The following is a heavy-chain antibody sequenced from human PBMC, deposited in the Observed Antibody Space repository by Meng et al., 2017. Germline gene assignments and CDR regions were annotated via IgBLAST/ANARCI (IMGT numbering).Heavy chain of an antibody. CDR1: GGTFSSYA. J-gene: IGHJ4*02. CDR3: ARVGMDFWSGPNDY. D-gene: IGHD3-3*01. Sequence: SVTVSCKASGGTFSSYAISWVRQAPGQGLEWMGGIIPIFGTANYEQKFQGRVTITADETPSTAYMEQSSLRSEDTTVYYCARVGMDFWSGPNDYWGQGTLVTVSS. CDR2: IIPIFGTA. V-gene: IGHV1-69*13.